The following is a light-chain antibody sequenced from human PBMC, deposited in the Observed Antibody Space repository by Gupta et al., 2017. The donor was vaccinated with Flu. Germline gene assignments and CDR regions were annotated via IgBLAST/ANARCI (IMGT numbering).Light chain of an antibody. J-gene: IGKJ3*01. CDR3: QQTDSTPLT. Sequence: DIQMTQYPSSLSAFVGDIGTITCWASQKINRYLNRYQQKPGKAPRLLIYVSSRVHSAVPSRFRVSGSGTDFTLTFSRRQPEDFATYYSQQTDSTPLTVGPWTNADIK. CDR2: VSS. CDR1: QKINRY. V-gene: IGKV1-39*01.